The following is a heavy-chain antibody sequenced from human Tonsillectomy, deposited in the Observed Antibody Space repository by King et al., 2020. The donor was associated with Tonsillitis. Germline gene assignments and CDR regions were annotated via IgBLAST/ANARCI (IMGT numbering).Heavy chain of an antibody. D-gene: IGHD6-13*01. CDR2: IIPILCVT. CDR1: GGAFRSYD. CDR3: ARVGVAAAGFFDS. J-gene: IGHJ4*02. Sequence: QLVQSGAEVKKPGSSVKVSCEASGGAFRSYDISWVRQAPGQGLELMGRIIPILCVTNYAQKFQDRVTLTADKSTSTAYMGLSSLRSDDTAVYYCARVGVAAAGFFDSWGQGTLVTVSS. V-gene: IGHV1-69*04.